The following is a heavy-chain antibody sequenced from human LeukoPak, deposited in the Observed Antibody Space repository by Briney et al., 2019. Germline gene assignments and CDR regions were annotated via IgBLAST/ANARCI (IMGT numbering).Heavy chain of an antibody. Sequence: SETLSLTCTVSGGSISSGYYYWSWIRQPPGKGLEWIGYIYYSGSTYYNPSLKSRVTISVDTSKNQFSLKLSSVTAADTAVYYCARGGSSGYYFSLAYWGQGTLVTVSS. V-gene: IGHV4-30-4*01. CDR3: ARGGSSGYYFSLAY. J-gene: IGHJ4*02. CDR1: GGSISSGYYY. CDR2: IYYSGST. D-gene: IGHD3-22*01.